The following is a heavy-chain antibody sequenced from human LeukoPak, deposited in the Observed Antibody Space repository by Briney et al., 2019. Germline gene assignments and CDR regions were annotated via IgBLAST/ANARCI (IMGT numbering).Heavy chain of an antibody. V-gene: IGHV3-21*01. Sequence: GGSLRLSCATSGFTFSSYSMNWVRQAPGTGLEWVSSISSGSDYIYYADSVKGRFTISRDNAKNSLYLQMTGLRAEDTAVYYCASTNHYYGSGTYDYYFDYWGQGTLLTVSS. CDR3: ASTNHYYGSGTYDYYFDY. CDR2: ISSGSDYI. CDR1: GFTFSSYS. D-gene: IGHD3-10*01. J-gene: IGHJ4*02.